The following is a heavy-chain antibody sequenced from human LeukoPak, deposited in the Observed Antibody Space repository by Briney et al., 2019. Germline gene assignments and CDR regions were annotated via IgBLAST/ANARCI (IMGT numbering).Heavy chain of an antibody. J-gene: IGHJ4*02. V-gene: IGHV4-39*01. CDR3: ARRYYDFWSRYCFDY. Sequence: PSQTLSLTCTVSGGSISSSSYYLGWIRQPPGKGLEWIGSIYYSGSTYYNPSLKSRVTISVDTSKNQFSLKLSSVTAADTAVYYCARRYYDFWSRYCFDYWGQGTLVTVSS. CDR1: GGSISSSSYY. D-gene: IGHD3-3*01. CDR2: IYYSGST.